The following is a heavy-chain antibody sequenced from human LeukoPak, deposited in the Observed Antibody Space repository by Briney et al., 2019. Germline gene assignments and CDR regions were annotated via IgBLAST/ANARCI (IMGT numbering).Heavy chain of an antibody. V-gene: IGHV3-7*01. CDR3: VRSRIWELLSSFDL. D-gene: IGHD1-26*01. Sequence: GGSLRLSCATSGFTIFNYWMSWVRQAPGKGLEWVANINLDGSQKYYVDSLKGRFTISRDNAKNSVYLQMNSLRGDDTAVYYCVRSRIWELLSSFDLWGQGALVIVSS. CDR2: INLDGSQK. CDR1: GFTIFNYW. J-gene: IGHJ4*02.